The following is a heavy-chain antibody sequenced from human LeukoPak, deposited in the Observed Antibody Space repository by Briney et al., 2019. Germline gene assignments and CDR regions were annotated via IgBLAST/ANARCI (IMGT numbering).Heavy chain of an antibody. V-gene: IGHV3-30*18. J-gene: IGHJ6*03. CDR1: GFTFSSYG. CDR2: ISYDGFNK. D-gene: IGHD2-2*01. CDR3: AKVGGYCSSTSCSPSYYYYYMDV. Sequence: GGSLRLSCAASGFTFSSYGMHWVRQAPGQGLAWVAVISYDGFNKYYGDSVKSRFTISRDNSKNTLYLQMDSLRAEDTAVYYCAKVGGYCSSTSCSPSYYYYYMDVWGKGTTVTVSS.